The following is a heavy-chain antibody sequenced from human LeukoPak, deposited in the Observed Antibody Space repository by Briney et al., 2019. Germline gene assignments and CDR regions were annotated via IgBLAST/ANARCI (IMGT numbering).Heavy chain of an antibody. CDR3: AKSYDSSGFDY. Sequence: PGRPLRLSCAASGFTFSSYVMHWVRQAPGKGLEWVAVISYDGSNKYYADSVKGRFTISRDNSKNTLYLQMNSLRAEDTAVYYCAKSYDSSGFDYWGQGTLVTVSS. D-gene: IGHD3-22*01. CDR1: GFTFSSYV. J-gene: IGHJ4*02. V-gene: IGHV3-30*18. CDR2: ISYDGSNK.